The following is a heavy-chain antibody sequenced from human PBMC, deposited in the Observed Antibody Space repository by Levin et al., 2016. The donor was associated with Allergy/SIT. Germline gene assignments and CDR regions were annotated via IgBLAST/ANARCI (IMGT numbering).Heavy chain of an antibody. CDR2: ISGSGGTR. D-gene: IGHD4/OR15-4a*01. CDR3: VKDSERWHDYVIASYYYGVDF. CDR1: GFNFSTYG. Sequence: GGSLRLSCAASGFNFSTYGMNWVRQAPGKGLEWVSTISGSGGTRFYADSVKGRFTIARDNSKNTLFLQMESLRAEDTAIYFCVKDSERWHDYVIASYYYGVDFWGQGTAVTVSS. V-gene: IGHV3-23*01. J-gene: IGHJ6*02.